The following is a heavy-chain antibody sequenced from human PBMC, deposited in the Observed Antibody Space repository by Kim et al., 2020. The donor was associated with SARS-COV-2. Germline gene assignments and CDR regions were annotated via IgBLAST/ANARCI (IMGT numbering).Heavy chain of an antibody. J-gene: IGHJ3*02. V-gene: IGHV1-58*01. D-gene: IGHD2-15*01. CDR2: IVVGSGNT. CDR1: GFTFTSSA. Sequence: SVKVSCKASGFTFTSSAVQWVRQARGQRLEWIGWIVVGSGNTNYAQKFQERVTITRDMSTSTAYMELSSLRSEDTAVYYCAASYCSGGSCLNDAFDIWGQGTMVTVSS. CDR3: AASYCSGGSCLNDAFDI.